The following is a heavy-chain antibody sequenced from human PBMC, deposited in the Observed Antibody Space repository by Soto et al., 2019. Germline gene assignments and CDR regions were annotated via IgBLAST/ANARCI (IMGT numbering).Heavy chain of an antibody. CDR2: IYYGGST. V-gene: IGHV4-59*01. J-gene: IGHJ6*02. CDR1: GGSISSYY. CDR3: ARDNRDYYYYGMDV. Sequence: PSETLSLTCTVSGGSISSYYWSWIRQPPGKGLEWIGYIYYGGSTNYNPSLKSRVTISVDTSKNQFSLKLSSVTAADTAVYYCARDNRDYYYYGMDVWGQGTTVTVSS.